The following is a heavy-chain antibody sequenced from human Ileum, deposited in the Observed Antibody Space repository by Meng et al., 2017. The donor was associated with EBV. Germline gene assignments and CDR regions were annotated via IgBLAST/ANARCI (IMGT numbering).Heavy chain of an antibody. V-gene: IGHV4-39*01. J-gene: IGHJ5*02. CDR1: VGSITSYSYY. CDR2: IYHTGST. D-gene: IGHD2-21*02. Sequence: QLHLRESDPGLGKPSETLSVTCGASVGSITSYSYYWGWIRQPPGKGLEWIATIYHTGSTYYNPSLKSRVTISVDTSKNEFSLKVTSVTAADTALYYCARRDTAWFDPWGRGTLVTVSS. CDR3: ARRDTAWFDP.